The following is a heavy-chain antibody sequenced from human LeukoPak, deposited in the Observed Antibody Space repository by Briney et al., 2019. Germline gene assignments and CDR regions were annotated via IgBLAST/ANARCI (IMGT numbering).Heavy chain of an antibody. CDR1: GFTFSSYA. Sequence: PGGSLRLSCAASGFTFSSYAMSWVRQAPGKGLEWVSAISGSGGSTYYADSVKGRFTISRDNSKNTLYLQMNSLRAEDTAVYYCAKLDYPNYYYSMDVWGQGTTVTVSS. V-gene: IGHV3-23*01. CDR3: AKLDYPNYYYSMDV. CDR2: ISGSGGST. D-gene: IGHD4-11*01. J-gene: IGHJ6*02.